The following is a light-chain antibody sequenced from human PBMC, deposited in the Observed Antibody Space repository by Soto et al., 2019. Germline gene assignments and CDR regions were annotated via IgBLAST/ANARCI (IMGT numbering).Light chain of an antibody. CDR1: SSNIGAGYD. CDR3: QSYDSSPSGYV. Sequence: QSVLTQPPSVSGAPGQRVTIFCTGSSSNIGAGYDVHWYQQLPGTAPKLLIYINKNRPSGVPDRFSGSKSGTSASLAITGLQAEDEADYYCQSYDSSPSGYVFGTGTKVTVL. J-gene: IGLJ1*01. V-gene: IGLV1-40*01. CDR2: INK.